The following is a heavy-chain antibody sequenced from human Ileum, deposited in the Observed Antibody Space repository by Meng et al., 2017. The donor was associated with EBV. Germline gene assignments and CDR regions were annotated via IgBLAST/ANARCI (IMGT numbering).Heavy chain of an antibody. CDR1: GGAMSSTDW. Sequence: VHCPVSGPGVVQPSGTLSLTCAVSGGAMSSTDWGSWVRQPPGKGLEWIGEIYHRGSTNYNPSLKSRVSISVDKSKNQFSLKLSSVTAADTAVYYCARADKVRFDYWGQGTLVTVSS. CDR3: ARADKVRFDY. J-gene: IGHJ4*02. CDR2: IYHRGST. V-gene: IGHV4-4*02.